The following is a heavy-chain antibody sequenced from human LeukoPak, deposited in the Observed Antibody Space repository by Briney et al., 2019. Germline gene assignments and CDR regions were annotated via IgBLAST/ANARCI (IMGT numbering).Heavy chain of an antibody. CDR3: ARGDIFWSGYYLIPGYYFDY. V-gene: IGHV3-11*04. D-gene: IGHD3-3*01. Sequence: KAGGSLRLSCAASGFTFSDYYMSRIRQAPGKGLEWVSYISSSGSTIYYADSVKGRFTISRDNSKNTLYLQMNSLRAEDTAVYYCARGDIFWSGYYLIPGYYFDYWGQGTLVTVSS. CDR2: ISSSGSTI. J-gene: IGHJ4*02. CDR1: GFTFSDYY.